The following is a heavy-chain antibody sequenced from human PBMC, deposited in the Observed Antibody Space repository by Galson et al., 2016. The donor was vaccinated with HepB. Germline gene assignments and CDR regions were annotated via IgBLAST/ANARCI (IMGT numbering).Heavy chain of an antibody. CDR3: AKGGSGYDLTFDY. D-gene: IGHD5-12*01. Sequence: SLRLSCAASGFTFSSYGMHWVRQAPGKGLEWVAVISSDGSNKYYADSVQGRFTISRDNSKNTLYLKMNSLRAEDTAVYYFAKGGSGYDLTFDYWGQGTLVTVSS. CDR1: GFTFSSYG. J-gene: IGHJ4*02. CDR2: ISSDGSNK. V-gene: IGHV3-30*18.